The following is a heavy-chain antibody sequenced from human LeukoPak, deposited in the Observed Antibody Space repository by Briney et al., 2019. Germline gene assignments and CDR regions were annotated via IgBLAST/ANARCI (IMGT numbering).Heavy chain of an antibody. CDR1: GFTFDDYA. CDR2: ISWNSGSI. J-gene: IGHJ3*02. V-gene: IGHV3-9*01. CDR3: AKVQGYCSSTSCYSAFDI. Sequence: PGRSLRLSCAASGFTFDDYAMHWVRQAPGKGLEWVSGISWNSGSIGYADSVKGRFTISRDNSKNTLYLQMNSLRAEDTAVYYCAKVQGYCSSTSCYSAFDIWGQGTMVTVSS. D-gene: IGHD2-2*02.